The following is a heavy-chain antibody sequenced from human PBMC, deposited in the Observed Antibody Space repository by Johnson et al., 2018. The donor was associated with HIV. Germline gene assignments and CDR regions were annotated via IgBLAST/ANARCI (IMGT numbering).Heavy chain of an antibody. CDR3: ARDVDTVTTPCAFRI. J-gene: IGHJ3*02. Sequence: VQLVESGGGLIQPGGSLRLSCAGSGFTVSSNYMSWVRQAPGKGLEWVSVIYRGGNTYYADSVKGRFTISRDNAKNTLYLQMNSLRAEDTSVYYCARDVDTVTTPCAFRIWGRGPLVTVSS. CDR1: GFTVSSNY. D-gene: IGHD4-17*01. V-gene: IGHV3-53*01. CDR2: IYRGGNT.